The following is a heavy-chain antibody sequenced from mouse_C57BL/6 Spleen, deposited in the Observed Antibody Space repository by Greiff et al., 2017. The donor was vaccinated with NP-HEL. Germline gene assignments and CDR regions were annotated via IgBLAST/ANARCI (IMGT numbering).Heavy chain of an antibody. CDR3: ARGTGPFAY. CDR1: GYSITSGYY. V-gene: IGHV3-6*01. Sequence: EVHLVESGPGLVKPSQSLSLTCSVTGYSITSGYYWNWIRQFPGNKLEWMGYISYDGSNNYNPSLKNRISITRDTSKNQFFLKLNSVTTEDTATYYCARGTGPFAYWGQGTLVTVSA. CDR2: ISYDGSN. J-gene: IGHJ3*01. D-gene: IGHD4-1*01.